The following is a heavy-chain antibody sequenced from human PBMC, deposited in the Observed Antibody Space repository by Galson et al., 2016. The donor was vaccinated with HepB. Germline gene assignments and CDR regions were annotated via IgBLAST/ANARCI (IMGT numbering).Heavy chain of an antibody. J-gene: IGHJ4*02. D-gene: IGHD6-13*01. Sequence: SLRLSCAASGFRVSGNYMNWVRQAPGKGLEWVSIIYSGGRTYYADSVKGRFTISRDNSKNTAYLQMDRLRAEDTAVYYCARAGVSNWPDFDFWGQGALVTVSS. V-gene: IGHV3-53*01. CDR2: IYSGGRT. CDR3: ARAGVSNWPDFDF. CDR1: GFRVSGNY.